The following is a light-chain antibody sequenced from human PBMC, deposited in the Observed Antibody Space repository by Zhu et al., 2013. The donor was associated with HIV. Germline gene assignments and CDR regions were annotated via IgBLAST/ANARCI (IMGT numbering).Light chain of an antibody. CDR3: QQYGSSPLT. CDR2: GTS. J-gene: IGKJ4*01. V-gene: IGKV3-20*01. Sequence: EIVMTQSPATLSVSPGERATLSCRASQSVSSNLAWYQQKPGQAPRLLIYGTSTRATGVPKRFSGSGSGTDFTLTISRLEPEDFAVYYCQQYGSSPLTFGGGTKVEIK. CDR1: QSVSSN.